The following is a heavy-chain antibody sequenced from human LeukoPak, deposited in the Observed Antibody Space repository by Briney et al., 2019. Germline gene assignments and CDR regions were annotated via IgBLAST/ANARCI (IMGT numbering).Heavy chain of an antibody. CDR1: GFTFSSYG. J-gene: IGHJ4*02. V-gene: IGHV3-30*02. CDR3: AKEPDYYDSSGYYYC. D-gene: IGHD3-22*01. CDR2: IRYDGSNK. Sequence: GGSLRLSCAASGFTFSSYGMHWVRQAPGKGLEWVAFIRYDGSNKYYADSVKGRFTISRDNSKNTLYLQMNSLRAEDTAVYYCAKEPDYYDSSGYYYCWGQGTLVTVSS.